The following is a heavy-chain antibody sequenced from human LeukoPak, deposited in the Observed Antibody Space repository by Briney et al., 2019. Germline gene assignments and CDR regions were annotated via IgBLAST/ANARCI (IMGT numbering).Heavy chain of an antibody. V-gene: IGHV4-34*01. J-gene: IGHJ5*02. D-gene: IGHD3-10*01. CDR3: ARKTPMVRGVIRDNWFDP. Sequence: PSETLSLTCAVYGGSFSGYYWSWIRQPPGKGLEWIGEINHSGSTNYNPSLKGRVTISVDTSKNQFSLKLSSVTAADTAVYYCARKTPMVRGVIRDNWFDPWGQGTLVTVSS. CDR1: GGSFSGYY. CDR2: INHSGST.